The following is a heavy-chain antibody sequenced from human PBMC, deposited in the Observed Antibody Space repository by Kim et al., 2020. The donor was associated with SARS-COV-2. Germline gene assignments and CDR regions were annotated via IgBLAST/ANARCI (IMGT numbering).Heavy chain of an antibody. Sequence: DSVKGRFTISRDNSKNTLYLQMNSLRAEDTAVYYCAKESDYGGNAGGVDYWGQGTLVTVSS. J-gene: IGHJ4*02. CDR3: AKESDYGGNAGGVDY. V-gene: IGHV3-33*06. D-gene: IGHD4-17*01.